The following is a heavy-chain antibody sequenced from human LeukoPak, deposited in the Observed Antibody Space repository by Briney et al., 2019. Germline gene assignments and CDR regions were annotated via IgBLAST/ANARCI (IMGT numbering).Heavy chain of an antibody. CDR3: AKHQYRSGSTYHFDY. Sequence: SETLSLTCTVSGGXLSSSSHSWGWIRQPPGKGLQWLGRMYYSGNTYYNTSLKSRLTISVDMTKNQLSQKVTSVTAADTAVYYCAKHQYRSGSTYHFDYWGQGTLVTVSS. CDR1: GGXLSSSSHS. D-gene: IGHD6-19*01. J-gene: IGHJ4*02. CDR2: MYYSGNT. V-gene: IGHV4-39*01.